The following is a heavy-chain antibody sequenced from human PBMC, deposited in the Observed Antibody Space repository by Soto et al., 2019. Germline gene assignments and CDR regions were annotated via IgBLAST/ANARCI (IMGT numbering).Heavy chain of an antibody. V-gene: IGHV1-69*13. J-gene: IGHJ4*02. CDR3: ASLRPNYDFWSGYSSYFDY. Sequence: GXSVKVSCKASAGTFSSYAISWVRQAPGQGLEWMGGIIPIFGTANHAQKFQGRVTITADESTSTAYMELSSLRSEDTAVYYCASLRPNYDFWSGYSSYFDYWGQGTLVTVSA. D-gene: IGHD3-3*01. CDR2: IIPIFGTA. CDR1: AGTFSSYA.